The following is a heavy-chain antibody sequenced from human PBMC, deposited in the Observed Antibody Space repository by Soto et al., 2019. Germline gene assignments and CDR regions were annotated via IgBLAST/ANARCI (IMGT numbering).Heavy chain of an antibody. J-gene: IGHJ6*02. Sequence: PSETLSLTCSVSGGSINTVVCYWTWIRQQPGKGLEWIGYIYYSGSRDYNPSLKSRVSMSVDASKNQFSLNLTSVTAADTAVYYCAKESGGYDSSTRYGLDVWGQGTTVTVSS. D-gene: IGHD6-25*01. V-gene: IGHV4-31*03. CDR1: GGSINTVVCY. CDR2: IYYSGSR. CDR3: AKESGGYDSSTRYGLDV.